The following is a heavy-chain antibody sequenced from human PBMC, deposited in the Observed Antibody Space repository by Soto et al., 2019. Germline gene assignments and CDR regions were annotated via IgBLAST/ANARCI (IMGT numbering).Heavy chain of an antibody. CDR3: ASRDPGTSVDY. CDR1: GGSISSGGYY. Sequence: SETLSLTCTVSGGSISSGGYYWSWVRQPPGQGLEWIGEIYRTGSTNYNPSLKSRVTISLDKSENQFSLKVTSLTAADTAVYYCASRDPGTSVDYWGQGTLVTVSS. D-gene: IGHD1-7*01. V-gene: IGHV4-39*07. CDR2: IYRTGST. J-gene: IGHJ4*02.